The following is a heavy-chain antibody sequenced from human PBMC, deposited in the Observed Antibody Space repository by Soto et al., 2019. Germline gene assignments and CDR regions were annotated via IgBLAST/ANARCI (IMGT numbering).Heavy chain of an antibody. D-gene: IGHD2-2*01. J-gene: IGHJ4*02. CDR1: GFSLKNYA. CDR3: ARDCSSSSCSVWRY. CDR2: ITGSGDKT. V-gene: IGHV3-23*01. Sequence: PGGSLRLSCAASGFSLKNYAMTWVRQAPGKGLEWVSGITGSGDKTYYADSVKGRFIISRDNSENTLYLQMNSLRAEDTALYYCARDCSSSSCSVWRYWGQGTLVTVSS.